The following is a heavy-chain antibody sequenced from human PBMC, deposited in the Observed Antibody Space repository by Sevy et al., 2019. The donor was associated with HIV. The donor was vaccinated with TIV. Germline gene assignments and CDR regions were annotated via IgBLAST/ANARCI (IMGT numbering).Heavy chain of an antibody. J-gene: IGHJ4*02. CDR3: ARDESFSLIIVDLDY. Sequence: ASVKVSCKASGGDFNNNAITWVRQAPGQGLEWMGGVIPMSGTAKYSQRFQGRVTIIADESTSTAYMELRSLRSDDTAVYYCARDESFSLIIVDLDYWGQGTLVTVSS. CDR1: GGDFNNNA. V-gene: IGHV1-69*13. CDR2: VIPMSGTA. D-gene: IGHD3-22*01.